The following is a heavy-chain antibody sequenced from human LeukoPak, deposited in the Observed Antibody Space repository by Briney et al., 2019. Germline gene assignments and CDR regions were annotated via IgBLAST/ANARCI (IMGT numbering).Heavy chain of an antibody. CDR1: GYTFTDYH. V-gene: IGHV1-2*02. CDR3: ATLMAHLDY. Sequence: ASVKVSCKAFGYTFTDYHMHWVRQAPGQGLEWMGWINPNSGDTNYAQKFQGRVTMTRDTTISTAYMELSWLRSDDTAVFYCATLMAHLDYWGQGTLVTVSS. D-gene: IGHD2-8*01. CDR2: INPNSGDT. J-gene: IGHJ4*02.